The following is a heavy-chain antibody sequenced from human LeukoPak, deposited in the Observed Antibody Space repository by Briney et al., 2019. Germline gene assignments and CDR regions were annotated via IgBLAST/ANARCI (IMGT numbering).Heavy chain of an antibody. CDR2: ISYDGSNK. Sequence: GGSLRLSCAASGFTFSSYGMHWVRQAPGKGLEWVAVISYDGSNKYYADSVKGRFTISRDNSKNTLYLQMNSLRAEDTAVYYCARGGITYDAFDIWGQGTMVTVSS. D-gene: IGHD3-10*01. CDR3: ARGGITYDAFDI. V-gene: IGHV3-30*03. CDR1: GFTFSSYG. J-gene: IGHJ3*02.